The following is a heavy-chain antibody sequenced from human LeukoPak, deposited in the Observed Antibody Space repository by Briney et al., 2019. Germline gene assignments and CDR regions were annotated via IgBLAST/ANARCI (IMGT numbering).Heavy chain of an antibody. D-gene: IGHD6-13*01. Sequence: PGRSLRLSCAASGFTFSDYGMHWVRQAPGKGLEWVAVIWYDGGNKYYADSVKGRFTISRDNSKNTLYLQVNSLRAEDTAVYYCARALYSGSWFGMDVWGPGTTVTVSS. CDR2: IWYDGGNK. CDR3: ARALYSGSWFGMDV. CDR1: GFTFSDYG. V-gene: IGHV3-33*01. J-gene: IGHJ6*02.